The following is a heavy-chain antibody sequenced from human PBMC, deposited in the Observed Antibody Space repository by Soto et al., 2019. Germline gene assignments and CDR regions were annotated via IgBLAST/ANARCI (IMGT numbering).Heavy chain of an antibody. D-gene: IGHD4-17*01. V-gene: IGHV4-38-2*01. CDR1: GYSLSSGYY. Sequence: SETLSLTCGVSGYSLSSGYYWAWVRQPPGKGLEWIGSMNYRGKTYYNPSLKSRVTISLDASKNQVSLKVTSVTAADTAVYRCARSGDDYGSYIDYWGQGTLVTVXS. CDR2: MNYRGKT. J-gene: IGHJ4*02. CDR3: ARSGDDYGSYIDY.